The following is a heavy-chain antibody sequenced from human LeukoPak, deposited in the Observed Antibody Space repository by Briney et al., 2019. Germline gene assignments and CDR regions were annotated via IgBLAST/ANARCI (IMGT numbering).Heavy chain of an antibody. CDR2: IYYSGST. Sequence: KPSETLSLTCTVSGSSIRSYYWSWIRQPPGKGLEWIGYIYYSGSTNYNPSLKSRVTISVDTSKNQFSLKLSSVTAADTAVYYCASGYYDSSGYFSPPDYWGQGTLVTVSS. J-gene: IGHJ4*02. CDR3: ASGYYDSSGYFSPPDY. CDR1: GSSIRSYY. D-gene: IGHD3-22*01. V-gene: IGHV4-59*01.